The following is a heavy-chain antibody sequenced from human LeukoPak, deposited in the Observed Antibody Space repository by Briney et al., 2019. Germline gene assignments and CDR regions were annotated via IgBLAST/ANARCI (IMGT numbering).Heavy chain of an antibody. CDR1: GGSIGSYY. CDR3: ARHGGRWTFDY. D-gene: IGHD1-1*01. CDR2: IDYSGST. J-gene: IGHJ4*02. V-gene: IGHV4-59*08. Sequence: PPETPSLTCTISGGSIGSYYWTWIRQPPGKGLEWIGYIDYSGSTNYNPSFTSRVTMSVDTSKNQFSLKLSSVTAADTAVYFCARHGGRWTFDYWGQGTLVTVSS.